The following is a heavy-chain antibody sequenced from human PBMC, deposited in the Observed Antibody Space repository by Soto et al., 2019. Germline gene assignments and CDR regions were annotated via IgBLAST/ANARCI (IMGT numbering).Heavy chain of an antibody. CDR1: GGSISSYY. J-gene: IGHJ4*02. CDR3: ARVNGLGWLDY. D-gene: IGHD2-2*03. Sequence: SETLSLTCTVSGGSISSYYWSWIRQPPGKGLEWIGYIYYSGSTNYNPSLKSRVTISVDTSKNQFSLKLGSVTAADTAVYYCARVNGLGWLDYWGQGTLVTVSS. V-gene: IGHV4-59*01. CDR2: IYYSGST.